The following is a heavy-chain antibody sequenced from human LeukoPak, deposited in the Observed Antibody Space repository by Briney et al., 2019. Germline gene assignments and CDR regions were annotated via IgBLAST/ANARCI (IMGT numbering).Heavy chain of an antibody. CDR2: IIPVLGIV. Sequence: ASVKVSCKASGGSFSSYAISWVRQAPGQGPEWMERIIPVLGIVKYAQKFQGRVTITADKSTSTAYMEVSSLRSEDTAVYYCARDQGGSSWQGLDYWGQGTLVTVSS. J-gene: IGHJ4*02. V-gene: IGHV1-69*04. D-gene: IGHD6-13*01. CDR1: GGSFSSYA. CDR3: ARDQGGSSWQGLDY.